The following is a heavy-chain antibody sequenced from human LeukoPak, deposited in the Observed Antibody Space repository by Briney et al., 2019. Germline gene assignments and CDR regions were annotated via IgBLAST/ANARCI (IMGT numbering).Heavy chain of an antibody. V-gene: IGHV3-30-3*01. J-gene: IGHJ6*03. D-gene: IGHD3-22*01. CDR2: ISYDGSNK. Sequence: GGSLRLSCAASGFTFSNYVIHWVRQAPGKGLEWVAVISYDGSNKYYADSVKGRFTISRDNAKNSLYLQMNSLRAEDTAVYYCARGYYDSSGPTNYNMDVWGKGTTVTVSS. CDR1: GFTFSNYV. CDR3: ARGYYDSSGPTNYNMDV.